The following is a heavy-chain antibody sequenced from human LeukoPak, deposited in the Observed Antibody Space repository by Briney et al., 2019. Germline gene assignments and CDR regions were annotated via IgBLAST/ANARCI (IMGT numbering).Heavy chain of an antibody. V-gene: IGHV3-30-3*01. J-gene: IGHJ4*02. CDR3: AREHGSGWSSFDH. CDR1: GFTFSGYA. D-gene: IGHD6-19*01. Sequence: GGSLRLSCAASGFTFSGYAIQWDRQAPGKGLEWVAVISYDGGNKYYADSVKGRFTISRDNSKNTLYLQMNSLRAEDTAVYYCAREHGSGWSSFDHWGQGALVTVSS. CDR2: ISYDGGNK.